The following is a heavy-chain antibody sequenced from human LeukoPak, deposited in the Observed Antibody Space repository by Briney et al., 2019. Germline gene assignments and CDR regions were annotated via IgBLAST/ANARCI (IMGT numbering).Heavy chain of an antibody. Sequence: SETLSLTCAVYGGSFSGYYWSWIRQPPGKGLEWIGEINHSGSTNYNPSLKSRVTISVDTSKNQFSLKLGSVTAADTAVYYCARGPLDPWGQGTLVTVSS. CDR2: INHSGST. CDR3: ARGPLDP. V-gene: IGHV4-34*01. CDR1: GGSFSGYY. J-gene: IGHJ5*02.